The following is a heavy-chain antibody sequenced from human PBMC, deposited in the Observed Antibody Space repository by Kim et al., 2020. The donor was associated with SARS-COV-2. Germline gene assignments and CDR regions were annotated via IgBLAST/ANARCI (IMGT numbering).Heavy chain of an antibody. CDR1: GFTFSSSA. CDR2: ISGSGGRP. CDR3: AKDSASSWINWFDP. J-gene: IGHJ5*02. D-gene: IGHD6-13*01. V-gene: IGHV3-23*01. Sequence: GGSLRLSCAASGFTFSSSAMSWVRQAPGRGLEWVSTISGSGGRPYYADSVKGRFTISRDNSKNTLSLQMNSLRAEDTAIYYCAKDSASSWINWFDPWGQGTLVTVSS.